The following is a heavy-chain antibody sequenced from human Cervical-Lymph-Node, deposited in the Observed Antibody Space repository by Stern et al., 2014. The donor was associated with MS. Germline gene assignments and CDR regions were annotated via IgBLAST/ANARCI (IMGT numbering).Heavy chain of an antibody. J-gene: IGHJ4*02. V-gene: IGHV3-33*01. D-gene: IGHD6-13*01. CDR3: ARGVAAAGTGIDY. CDR1: GFTFSSYG. Sequence: QVQLVESGGGVVQPGRSLRLSCAASGFTFSSYGMHWVRQAPGKGLEWVAVIWYDGSNKYYADSVKGRFTISRDNSKNTLYLQMNSLRAEDTAVYYCARGVAAAGTGIDYWGQGTLVTVSS. CDR2: IWYDGSNK.